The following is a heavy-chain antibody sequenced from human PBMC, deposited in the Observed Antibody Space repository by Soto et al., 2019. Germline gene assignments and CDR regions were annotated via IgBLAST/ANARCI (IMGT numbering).Heavy chain of an antibody. J-gene: IGHJ4*02. V-gene: IGHV3-23*01. CDR2: ISGSGANT. D-gene: IGHD3-10*01. Sequence: GGSLRLSCAASGFTFRSFGMDWVRQAPGKGLEWVSTISGSGANTYYADSVKGRFTISRDNSNNMLYLQMNSLRAEDTAVYYCARGSTDSYPGSRIFDFWGRGTLVTVSS. CDR3: ARGSTDSYPGSRIFDF. CDR1: GFTFRSFG.